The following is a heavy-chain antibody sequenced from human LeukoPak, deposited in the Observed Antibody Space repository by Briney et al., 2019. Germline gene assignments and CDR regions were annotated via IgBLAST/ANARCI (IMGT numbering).Heavy chain of an antibody. Sequence: QPGGSLRLSCAASGFTFSSYAMSWVRQAPGKGLEWVSSIGGSGGTTYYADSVKGRFSISRDNSKNTLYLQMYSLRAEDTALYHCAKAGTDYGGNPYYFDYWGQGTPVTVSS. CDR2: IGGSGGTT. V-gene: IGHV3-23*01. J-gene: IGHJ4*02. D-gene: IGHD4-23*01. CDR1: GFTFSSYA. CDR3: AKAGTDYGGNPYYFDY.